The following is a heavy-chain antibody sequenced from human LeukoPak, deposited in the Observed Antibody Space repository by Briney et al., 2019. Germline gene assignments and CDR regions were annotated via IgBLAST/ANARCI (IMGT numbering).Heavy chain of an antibody. V-gene: IGHV4-59*01. Sequence: PSETLSLTCTVSGGSISSYYWSWIRQPPGKGLEWIGYIYYSGSTNYNPPLKSRVTISVDTSKNQFSLKLSSVTAADTAVYYCARGLSSSSWYYFDYWGQGTLVTVSS. J-gene: IGHJ4*02. CDR1: GGSISSYY. CDR3: ARGLSSSSWYYFDY. CDR2: IYYSGST. D-gene: IGHD6-6*01.